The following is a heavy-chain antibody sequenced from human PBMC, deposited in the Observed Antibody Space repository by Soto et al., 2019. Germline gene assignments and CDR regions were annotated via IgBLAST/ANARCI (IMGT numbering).Heavy chain of an antibody. J-gene: IGHJ6*02. CDR2: IYPGDSDT. Sequence: GESLKISCKGSGYSFTSYWIGWVHQMPGKGLEWMGIIYPGDSDTRYSPSFQGQVTISADKSISTAYLQWSSLKASDTAMYYCARHQSNWNDVAYYYYYGMDVWGQGTTVTVSS. CDR1: GYSFTSYW. V-gene: IGHV5-51*07. CDR3: ARHQSNWNDVAYYYYYGMDV. D-gene: IGHD1-1*01.